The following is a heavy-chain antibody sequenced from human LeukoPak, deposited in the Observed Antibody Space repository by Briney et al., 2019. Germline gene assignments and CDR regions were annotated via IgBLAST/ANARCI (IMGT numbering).Heavy chain of an antibody. CDR3: AREGRRSKYVPAAILRLRGKADAFDI. D-gene: IGHD2-2*01. V-gene: IGHV4-30-2*01. CDR2: IYHSGST. CDR1: GGSLSSGGYY. Sequence: SQTLSLTCTVSGGSLSSGGYYWSWIRQPPGKGLEWIGYIYHSGSTYYNPSLKSRVTISVDTSKNQFSLKLSSVTAADTAVYYCAREGRRSKYVPAAILRLRGKADAFDIWGQGTMVTVSS. J-gene: IGHJ3*02.